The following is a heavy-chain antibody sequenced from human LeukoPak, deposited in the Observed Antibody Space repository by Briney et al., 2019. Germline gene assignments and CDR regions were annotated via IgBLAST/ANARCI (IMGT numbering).Heavy chain of an antibody. J-gene: IGHJ4*02. V-gene: IGHV4-59*01. D-gene: IGHD6-13*01. Sequence: SETLSLPCTVSGGSISSYYWSWIRQPPGKGLEWIGYIYYSGSTNYNPSLQSRVTISVETSKNEFSLKLRSVTAADTAVYYCARVTGYRIEDYFDYWGQGTLVTVSS. CDR1: GGSISSYY. CDR2: IYYSGST. CDR3: ARVTGYRIEDYFDY.